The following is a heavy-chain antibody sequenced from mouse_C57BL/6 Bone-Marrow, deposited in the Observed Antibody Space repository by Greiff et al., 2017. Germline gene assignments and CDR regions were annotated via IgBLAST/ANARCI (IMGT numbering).Heavy chain of an antibody. Sequence: QVQLQQSGAELVRPGSSVKLSCKASGYTFTSYWMDWVKQRPGQGLEWIGNIYPSDSETHYNQKFKDKATLTVDKSSSTAYMQLSSLTSEDSAVYYCASYYGNYGFAYWGQGTLVTVSA. CDR2: IYPSDSET. D-gene: IGHD2-1*01. CDR3: ASYYGNYGFAY. CDR1: GYTFTSYW. J-gene: IGHJ3*01. V-gene: IGHV1-61*01.